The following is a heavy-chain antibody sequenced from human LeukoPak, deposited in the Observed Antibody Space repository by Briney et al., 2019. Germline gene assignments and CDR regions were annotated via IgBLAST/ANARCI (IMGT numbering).Heavy chain of an antibody. Sequence: SETLSLTCAVYGGSFSGYYWSWIRQPPGKGLEWIGEINHSGSTNYNPSLKSRVTISVDTSKNQSSLKLSSVTAADTAVYYCARIRYTFDYWGQGTLVTVSS. CDR1: GGSFSGYY. D-gene: IGHD3-16*02. J-gene: IGHJ4*02. CDR3: ARIRYTFDY. V-gene: IGHV4-34*01. CDR2: INHSGST.